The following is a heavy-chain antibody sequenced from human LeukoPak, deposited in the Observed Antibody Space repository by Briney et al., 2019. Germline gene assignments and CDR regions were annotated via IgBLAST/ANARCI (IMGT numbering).Heavy chain of an antibody. CDR3: ARDKLGINWFDP. J-gene: IGHJ5*02. CDR1: GGSFSSYA. V-gene: IGHV1-69*01. CDR2: IIPIFGTA. D-gene: IGHD7-27*01. Sequence: SVKVSCKSSGGSFSSYAISWVRQAPGQGLEWMGGIIPIFGTANYAQKFQGRDTTTADEYTSTAYMELSSLRSVDTAVYYCARDKLGINWFDPWGQGTLVTVSS.